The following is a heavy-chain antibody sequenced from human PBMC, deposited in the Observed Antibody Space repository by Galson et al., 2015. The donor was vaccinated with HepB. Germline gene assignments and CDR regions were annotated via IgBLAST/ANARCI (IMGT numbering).Heavy chain of an antibody. CDR2: ISGSGGST. CDR3: AKDPTGVRSGGRMGRGYYYYYGMDV. V-gene: IGHV3-23*01. D-gene: IGHD2-15*01. CDR1: GFTFSSYA. J-gene: IGHJ6*02. Sequence: SLRLSCAASGFTFSSYAMSWVRQAPGKGLEWVSAISGSGGSTYYADSVKGRFTISRDNSKNTLYLQMNSLRAEDTAVYYCAKDPTGVRSGGRMGRGYYYYYGMDVWGQGTTVTVSS.